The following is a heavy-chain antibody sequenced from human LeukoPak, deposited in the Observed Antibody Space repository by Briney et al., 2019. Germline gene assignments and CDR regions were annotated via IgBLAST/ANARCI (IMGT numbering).Heavy chain of an antibody. CDR1: GGCFSGYY. V-gene: IGHV4-59*10. CDR3: ASSPSGNWFDP. J-gene: IGHJ5*02. Sequence: SETLSLTCAVYGGCFSGYYWSWIRQPAGKGLEWIGRIYTSGSTNYNPSLKSRVTISVDTSKNQFSLKLSSVTAADTAVYYCASSPSGNWFDPWGQGTLVTVSS. D-gene: IGHD3-10*01. CDR2: IYTSGST.